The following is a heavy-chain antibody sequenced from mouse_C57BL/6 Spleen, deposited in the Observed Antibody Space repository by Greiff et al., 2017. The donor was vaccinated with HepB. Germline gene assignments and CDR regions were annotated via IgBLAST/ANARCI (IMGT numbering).Heavy chain of an antibody. V-gene: IGHV1-69*01. D-gene: IGHD1-1*01. Sequence: QVQLKQPGAELVMPGASVKLSCKASGYTFTSYWMHWVKQRPGQGLEWIGEIDPSDSYTNYNQKFKGKSTLTVDKSSSTAYMQLSSLTSEDSAVYYCARPYYYGSSLYWYFDVWGTGTTVTVSS. CDR3: ARPYYYGSSLYWYFDV. CDR1: GYTFTSYW. CDR2: IDPSDSYT. J-gene: IGHJ1*03.